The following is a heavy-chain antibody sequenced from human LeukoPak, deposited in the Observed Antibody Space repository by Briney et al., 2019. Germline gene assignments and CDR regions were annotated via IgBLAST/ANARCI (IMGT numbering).Heavy chain of an antibody. V-gene: IGHV6-1*01. CDR1: GDSVSSNSAA. Sequence: SQTLSLTCAISGDSVSSNSAAWNWIRQSPSRGLEWLGRTYYRSKWYIDYAVSVKSRISTNPDTSKNLFSLHLNSVTPEDTAVYYCVRILPGASYSFDYWGQGTLVTVSS. CDR2: TYYRSKWYI. D-gene: IGHD4/OR15-4a*01. J-gene: IGHJ4*02. CDR3: VRILPGASYSFDY.